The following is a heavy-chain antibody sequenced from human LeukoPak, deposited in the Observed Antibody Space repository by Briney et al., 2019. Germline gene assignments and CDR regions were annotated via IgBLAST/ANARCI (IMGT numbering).Heavy chain of an antibody. CDR1: GFTFSTYW. D-gene: IGHD6-19*01. CDR2: IKQDGSEK. Sequence: PGGSLRLPCAASGFTFSTYWMSWVRQAPGKGLEWVANIKQDGSEKYYVDSVKGRFTISRDNAKNSLYLQMNSLRAEDTAVCYCARISTAVAGNDYWGQGTLVTVSS. CDR3: ARISTAVAGNDY. V-gene: IGHV3-7*01. J-gene: IGHJ4*02.